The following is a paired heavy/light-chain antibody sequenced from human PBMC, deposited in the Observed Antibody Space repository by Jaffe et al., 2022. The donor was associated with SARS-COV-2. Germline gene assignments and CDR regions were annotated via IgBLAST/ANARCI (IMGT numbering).Heavy chain of an antibody. D-gene: IGHD3-16*01. CDR2: IGPDGNEK. J-gene: IGHJ4*02. CDR3: VRDRSAYPFDY. V-gene: IGHV3-7*01. CDR1: GFAFDIYW. Sequence: EVQLVESGGGLVQPGGSLRISCAASGFAFDIYWLSWVRRSPGKGLEWVANIGPDGNEKVYMDSVKGRFTISRDNAKNTLFLQMSSLRAEDTAVYYCVRDRSAYPFDYWGQGTLVTVSS.
Light chain of an antibody. J-gene: IGKJ2*01. CDR2: KVS. CDR3: MEGTQLGT. Sequence: DIVLTQTPLSSPVTLGQPASISCRSSDSLLHSDGNTYLSWLHQRPGQPPRLLIYKVSDRLYGVPDRFSGSGAGTDFTLQISRVEAEDVGVYYCMEGTQLGTFGPGTKLEIK. V-gene: IGKV2-24*01. CDR1: DSLLHSDGNTY.